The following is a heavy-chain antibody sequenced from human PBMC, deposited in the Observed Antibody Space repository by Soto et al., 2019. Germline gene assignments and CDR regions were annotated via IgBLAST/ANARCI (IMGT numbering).Heavy chain of an antibody. D-gene: IGHD3-9*01. CDR3: ARYVNPYDTAVWFDP. CDR2: IYYSGTT. CDR1: GGSTRNYF. Sequence: PEETLSLTCTVSGGSTRNYFWSWIRQPPGKGLEWIGCIYYSGTTNYNSSLKSRVTISLDTSKNQFSLRLRSVTAADTAVYYCARYVNPYDTAVWFDPWGQGTLVTVSS. J-gene: IGHJ5*02. V-gene: IGHV4-59*01.